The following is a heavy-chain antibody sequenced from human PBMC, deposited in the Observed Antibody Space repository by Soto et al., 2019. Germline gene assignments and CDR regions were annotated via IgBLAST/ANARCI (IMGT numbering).Heavy chain of an antibody. CDR1: GYTLTELS. J-gene: IGHJ5*02. V-gene: IGHV1-24*01. CDR2: FDPEDSET. CDR3: ATYLVRKTRIVGATLNWFDP. D-gene: IGHD1-26*01. Sequence: GASVKVSCKVSGYTLTELSMHWVRQAPGKGLGWMGGFDPEDSETIYAQKFQGRVTMTEDTSTDTAYMELSSLRSEDTAVYYCATYLVRKTRIVGATLNWFDPWGQGTLVTVSS.